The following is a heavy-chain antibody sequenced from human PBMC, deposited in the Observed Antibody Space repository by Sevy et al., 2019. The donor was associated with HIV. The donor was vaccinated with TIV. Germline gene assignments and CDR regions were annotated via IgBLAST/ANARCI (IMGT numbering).Heavy chain of an antibody. CDR2: ISGSGGST. CDR1: GFTFSSYA. D-gene: IGHD1-26*01. J-gene: IGHJ6*02. CDR3: AIHSGIYTFPASMDV. Sequence: GGSLRLSCAASGFTFSSYAMSWVRQAPGKGLEWVSAISGSGGSTYYADSVKGRFTISRDNSKNTLYLQMNSLRAEDTAVYYCAIHSGIYTFPASMDVWGQGTTVTVSS. V-gene: IGHV3-23*01.